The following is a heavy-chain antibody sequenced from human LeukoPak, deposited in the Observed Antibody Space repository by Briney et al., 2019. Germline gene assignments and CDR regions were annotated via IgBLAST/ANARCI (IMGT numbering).Heavy chain of an antibody. Sequence: GGSLRLSCAASGFTFSSYAMHRVRQAPGKGLEWVAVISYDGSNKYYADSVKGRFTISRDNSKNTLYLQMNSLRAEDTAVYYCARDDSNPYGPFDYWGQGTLVTVSS. V-gene: IGHV3-30-3*01. CDR2: ISYDGSNK. CDR3: ARDDSNPYGPFDY. J-gene: IGHJ4*02. CDR1: GFTFSSYA. D-gene: IGHD3-22*01.